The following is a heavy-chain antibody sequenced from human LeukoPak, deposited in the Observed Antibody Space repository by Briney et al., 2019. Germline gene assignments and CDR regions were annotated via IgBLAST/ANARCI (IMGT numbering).Heavy chain of an antibody. Sequence: GGSLRLSCAASGFTLTNSWMSWVRQAPGKGLEWLANIKHDGSVKNYVDSVKGRFTISRDNAKNSVYLQMSSLRVEDTAVYFCAGTSYYFHYWGQGTLVTVSP. V-gene: IGHV3-7*01. J-gene: IGHJ4*02. CDR3: AGTSYYFHY. CDR2: IKHDGSVK. CDR1: GFTLTNSW.